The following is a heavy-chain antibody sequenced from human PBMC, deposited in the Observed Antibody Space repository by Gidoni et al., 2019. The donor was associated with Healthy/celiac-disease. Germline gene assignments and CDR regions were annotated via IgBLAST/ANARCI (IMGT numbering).Heavy chain of an antibody. D-gene: IGHD1-26*01. V-gene: IGHV4-34*01. J-gene: IGHJ4*02. Sequence: VQLQQWGAGLLKPSETLSLTCAVYGGSFSGYYWSWFRPPPGKGLGWIGEINHGGSTNSNPSLKSPVTISVDTSKNQFSLKLSSVTAADTAVYYCARGGSVVPTFDYWGQGTLVTVSS. CDR2: INHGGST. CDR1: GGSFSGYY. CDR3: ARGGSVVPTFDY.